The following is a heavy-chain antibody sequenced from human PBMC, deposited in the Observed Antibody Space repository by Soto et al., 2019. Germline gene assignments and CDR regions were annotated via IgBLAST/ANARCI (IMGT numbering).Heavy chain of an antibody. J-gene: IGHJ4*02. CDR2: IDNSGTIK. Sequence: GGSLRLSCAASGFTFSDYYMTWIRQAPGKGLEWVSYIDNSGTIKYYADSVKGRFTISRDNTKNSLSLQMNSLGAEDTAIYYCARIEGDCSGGSCYSGGLDYWGQGALVTVSS. V-gene: IGHV3-11*01. CDR1: GFTFSDYY. CDR3: ARIEGDCSGGSCYSGGLDY. D-gene: IGHD2-15*01.